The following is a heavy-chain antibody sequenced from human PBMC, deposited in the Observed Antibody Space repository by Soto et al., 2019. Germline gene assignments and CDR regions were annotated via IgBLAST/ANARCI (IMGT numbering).Heavy chain of an antibody. D-gene: IGHD1-26*01. Sequence: EVQVVESGGGLVKPGGSLGLSCNFTFSMYSMNWVRQAPGKGLEWVASISSGSAFIKYADSVKGRFSISRDNAKNSVSLQMNSLRAEDTAMYYCTRDQGGSYDSWFDPWGRGTLVTVSS. CDR3: TRDQGGSYDSWFDP. J-gene: IGHJ5*02. V-gene: IGHV3-21*01. CDR1: TFSMYS. CDR2: ISSGSAFI.